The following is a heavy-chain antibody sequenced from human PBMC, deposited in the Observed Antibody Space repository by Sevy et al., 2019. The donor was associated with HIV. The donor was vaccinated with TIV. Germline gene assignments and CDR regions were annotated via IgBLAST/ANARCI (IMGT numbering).Heavy chain of an antibody. J-gene: IGHJ5*02. CDR1: GFTFSVYA. CDR2: ISRTATT. CDR3: AREAYYYDSREENWFDP. D-gene: IGHD3-22*01. Sequence: GGSLRLSCKPSGFTFSVYAMHWVRQAPGKGLEWVSSISRTATTYYADSVRDRFTISRENAKNLLYLEMNSLRDEDTAVYYCAREAYYYDSREENWFDPWGQGTLVTVSS. V-gene: IGHV3-48*02.